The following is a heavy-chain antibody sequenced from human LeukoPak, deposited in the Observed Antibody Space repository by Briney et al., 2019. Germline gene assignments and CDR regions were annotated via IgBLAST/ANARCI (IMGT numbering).Heavy chain of an antibody. D-gene: IGHD6-19*01. V-gene: IGHV4-39*07. Sequence: SETLSLTCTVSGVSISNNNYYWGWIRQPPGKGLEWIGSIYHSGSTYYNPSLKSRVTISVDTSKNQFSLKLSSVTAADTAVYYCARDPEAGHFDYWGQGTLVTVSS. J-gene: IGHJ4*02. CDR1: GVSISNNNYY. CDR3: ARDPEAGHFDY. CDR2: IYHSGST.